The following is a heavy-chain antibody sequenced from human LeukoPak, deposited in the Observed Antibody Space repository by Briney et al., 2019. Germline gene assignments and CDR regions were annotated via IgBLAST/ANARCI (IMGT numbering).Heavy chain of an antibody. Sequence: PSETLSLTCTVSGYSISSGYYWGWIRQPPGKGLEWIGSIYHSGSTYYNPSLKSRVTISVDTSKNQFSLKLSSVTAADTAVYYCARVPSDYDSSGYYIDYWGQGTLVTVSS. CDR1: GYSISSGYY. CDR2: IYHSGST. CDR3: ARVPSDYDSSGYYIDY. V-gene: IGHV4-38-2*02. D-gene: IGHD3-22*01. J-gene: IGHJ4*02.